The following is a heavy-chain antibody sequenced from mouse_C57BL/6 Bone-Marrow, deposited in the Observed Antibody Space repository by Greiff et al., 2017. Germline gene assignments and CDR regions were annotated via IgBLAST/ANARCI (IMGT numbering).Heavy chain of an antibody. V-gene: IGHV8-8*01. CDR3: ARAYYGSSYFDY. D-gene: IGHD1-1*01. J-gene: IGHJ2*01. CDR2: IWWDDDK. Sequence: QVTLTESGPGILQPSQTLSLTCSFSGFSLRTFGMGVGWIRQPSGKGLEWLAHIWWDDDKYYNPALKSRLTISKDTSKNQVFLKIANVDTADTATYYCARAYYGSSYFDYWGQGTTLTVSA. CDR1: GFSLRTFGMG.